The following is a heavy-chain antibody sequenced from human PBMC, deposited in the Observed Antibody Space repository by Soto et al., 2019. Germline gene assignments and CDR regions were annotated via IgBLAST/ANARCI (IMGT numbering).Heavy chain of an antibody. D-gene: IGHD3-9*01. CDR3: AREGHDIWTGPPWVWYFDL. V-gene: IGHV4-34*01. Sequence: QVQLQQWGAGPLRPLETLSLTCGVSGGSFSGYYWAWIRQSPGKGLEWIGEINDRGSINYNPSLTSRVSISVDTAKNHYSLNLRSVTAADTAVYYCAREGHDIWTGPPWVWYFDLWGRGTLVTVSS. CDR2: INDRGSI. CDR1: GGSFSGYY. J-gene: IGHJ2*01.